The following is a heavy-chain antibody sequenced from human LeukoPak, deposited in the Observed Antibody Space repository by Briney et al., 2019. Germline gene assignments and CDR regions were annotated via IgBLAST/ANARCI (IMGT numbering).Heavy chain of an antibody. D-gene: IGHD3-22*01. CDR2: IIPIFGTA. CDR3: ARVKYYDSSGYPFDY. J-gene: IGHJ4*02. Sequence: GASVKVSCKASGGTFSSYAISWVRQAPGQGLEWMGGIIPIFGTANYAQKFQGRVTITADKSTSTAYMELSSLRSEDTAVYYCARVKYYDSSGYPFDYWGQGTLVTVSS. V-gene: IGHV1-69*06. CDR1: GGTFSSYA.